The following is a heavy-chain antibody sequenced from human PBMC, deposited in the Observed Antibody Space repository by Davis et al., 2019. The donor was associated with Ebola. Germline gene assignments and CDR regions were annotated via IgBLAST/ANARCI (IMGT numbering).Heavy chain of an antibody. Sequence: PGGSLRLSCAASGFTFSSYWMHWVRQAPGKGLVWVSRISPEGGRTGYADSVKGRFTISRDNAKNTVYLEVNSLKAEDTAVYYCARDFDRVREWGQGTLVTVSS. J-gene: IGHJ4*02. V-gene: IGHV3-74*01. CDR3: ARDFDRVRE. CDR2: ISPEGGRT. D-gene: IGHD3-22*01. CDR1: GFTFSSYW.